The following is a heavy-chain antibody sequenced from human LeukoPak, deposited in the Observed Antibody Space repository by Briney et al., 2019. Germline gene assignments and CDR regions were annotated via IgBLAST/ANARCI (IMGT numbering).Heavy chain of an antibody. V-gene: IGHV1-69*13. CDR3: ARDQDSYGYLWKS. CDR1: GGTFTSYA. Sequence: GASVKVSCKASGGTFTSYAISWVRQAPGQGLEWMGGIIPIFGTANYAQKFQGRVTITADESTSTAYMELSSLRSEDTAVYYCARDQDSYGYLWKSWGQGTLVTVSS. D-gene: IGHD5-18*01. J-gene: IGHJ5*02. CDR2: IIPIFGTA.